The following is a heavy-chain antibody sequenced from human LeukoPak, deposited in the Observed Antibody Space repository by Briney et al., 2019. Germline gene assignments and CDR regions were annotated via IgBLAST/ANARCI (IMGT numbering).Heavy chain of an antibody. J-gene: IGHJ4*02. CDR2: IIPIFGTA. CDR3: ARSYSSGWYGNYYFDY. V-gene: IGHV1-69*05. CDR1: GGTFSSYA. Sequence: SVKVSCKASGGTFSSYAISWVRQAPGQGLEWMGRIIPIFGTANYAQKFQGRVTITTDESTSTAYMELSSLRSEDTAVYYCARSYSSGWYGNYYFDYWGQGTPVTVSS. D-gene: IGHD6-19*01.